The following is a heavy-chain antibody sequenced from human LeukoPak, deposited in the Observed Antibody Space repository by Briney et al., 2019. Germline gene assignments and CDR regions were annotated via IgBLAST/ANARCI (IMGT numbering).Heavy chain of an antibody. CDR1: GYTFTSYG. CDR3: ARDSITIFGVVTPTHHYGMDV. V-gene: IGHV1-18*01. D-gene: IGHD3-3*01. J-gene: IGHJ6*02. CDR2: ISAYNGNT. Sequence: ASVKVSCKASGYTFTSYGIIWVRQAPGQGLEWMGWISAYNGNTNYAQKLQGRVTMTTDTSTSTAYMELRSLRSDDTAVYYCARDSITIFGVVTPTHHYGMDVWGQGTTVTVSS.